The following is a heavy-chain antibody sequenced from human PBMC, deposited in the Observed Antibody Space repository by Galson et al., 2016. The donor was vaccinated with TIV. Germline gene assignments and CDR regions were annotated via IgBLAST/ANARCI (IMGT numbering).Heavy chain of an antibody. CDR3: ATRASLRASGRFNPFLAFDS. V-gene: IGHV1-69*05. CDR2: SIPIFGTP. Sequence: SVKVSCKASGGTLNNNPISWVRQAPGQGLEWMAGSIPIFGTPRYAQKFQGRVTITRDESTSTAYMELSTLRSEDTAVYYCATRASLRASGRFNPFLAFDSWGQGTLVTVSS. CDR1: GGTLNNNP. D-gene: IGHD1-26*01. J-gene: IGHJ4*02.